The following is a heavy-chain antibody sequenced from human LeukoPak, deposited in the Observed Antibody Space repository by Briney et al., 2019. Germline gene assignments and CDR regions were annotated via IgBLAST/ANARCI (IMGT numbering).Heavy chain of an antibody. V-gene: IGHV3-15*01. D-gene: IGHD6-19*01. CDR3: TTVVEQWLVRGAFDI. CDR2: IKSKTDGGTT. J-gene: IGHJ3*02. Sequence: GGSLRLSCAASGFTFSSYSMNWVRQAPGKGLEWVGRIKSKTDGGTTDYAAPVKGRFTISRDDSKNTLYLQMNSLKTEDTAVYYCTTVVEQWLVRGAFDIWGQGTMVTVSS. CDR1: GFTFSSYS.